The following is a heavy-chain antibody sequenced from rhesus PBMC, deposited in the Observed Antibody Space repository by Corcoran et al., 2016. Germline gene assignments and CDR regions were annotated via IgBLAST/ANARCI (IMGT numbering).Heavy chain of an antibody. D-gene: IGHD6-31*01. Sequence: QVQLQESGPGLVKPSETLSLTCAVSGYSISGYYWSWIRQAPGKGLEWIGYITYSGSTRYNPSLKCRVTISRDTSKNQFSLKLSSVTAADTAVYYCARVGYSSGWDYFDYWGQGVLVTVSS. CDR2: ITYSGST. J-gene: IGHJ4*01. CDR3: ARVGYSSGWDYFDY. CDR1: GYSISGYY. V-gene: IGHV4-122*02.